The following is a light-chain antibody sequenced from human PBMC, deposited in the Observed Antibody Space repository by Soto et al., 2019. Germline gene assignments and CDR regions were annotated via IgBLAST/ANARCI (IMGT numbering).Light chain of an antibody. CDR3: HQYGSLYI. CDR2: GAS. V-gene: IGKV3-20*01. Sequence: EIVLTQSPGTLSLSPGERATLSCRASQSVSSSYLAWYQQKPCQAPRLLICGASRRATGIPDRFTGGGSGTDFTLIISRLEPEGFAVYYCHQYGSLYIFGQGTQLEIK. CDR1: QSVSSSY. J-gene: IGKJ2*01.